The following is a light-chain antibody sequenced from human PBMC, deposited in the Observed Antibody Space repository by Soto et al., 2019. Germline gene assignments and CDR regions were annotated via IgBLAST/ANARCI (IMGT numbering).Light chain of an antibody. V-gene: IGKV1-5*01. CDR3: KHYNSYSEA. CDR1: QTISSW. Sequence: DIQMTQSPSTLSASIGDRVTITCRASQTISSWLAWYLQKPGKAPNLLIYTTSILESGVPSRFSGSGSGTEFTITISSLQPDDFATYYCKHYNSYSEAFGQGTKVDIK. CDR2: TTS. J-gene: IGKJ1*01.